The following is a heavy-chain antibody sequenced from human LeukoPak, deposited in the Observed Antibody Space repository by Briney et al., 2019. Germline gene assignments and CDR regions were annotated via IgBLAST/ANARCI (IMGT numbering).Heavy chain of an antibody. CDR3: LAGYYYYYIDV. Sequence: GGSLRLSCAASGFAFSNCWLHWVRQAPGKGLVWVARINTHGSSTNYADSVKGRFTISRDNAKNTLYLQMTSLSAEDTAVYYALAGYYYYYIDVWGKGTTVTVSS. D-gene: IGHD6-13*01. CDR1: GFAFSNCW. CDR2: INTHGSST. V-gene: IGHV3-74*01. J-gene: IGHJ6*03.